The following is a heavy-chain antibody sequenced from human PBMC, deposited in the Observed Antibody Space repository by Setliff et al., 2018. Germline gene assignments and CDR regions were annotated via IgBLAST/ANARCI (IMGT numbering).Heavy chain of an antibody. CDR2: INPSGGGT. J-gene: IGHJ3*02. V-gene: IGHV1-46*03. CDR3: AKVYLAGSGWDKANALDI. D-gene: IGHD6-19*01. CDR1: GYTFIYYY. Sequence: ASVKVSCKASGYTFIYYYIHWVRQAPGQGLEWMGLINPSGGGTIYARKFQGRVTMARETSTSTVYMELSGLRSEDTAVYYCAKVYLAGSGWDKANALDIWGQGTMVTVSS.